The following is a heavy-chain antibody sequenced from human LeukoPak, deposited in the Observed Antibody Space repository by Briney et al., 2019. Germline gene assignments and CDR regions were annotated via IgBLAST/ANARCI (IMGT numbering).Heavy chain of an antibody. Sequence: PSETLSLTCAVYGGSFSGYYWSWIRQPPGKGLEWIGEINHSGSTNYNPSLKSRVTISVDTSKNQFSLKLSSVTAADTAVYYCARGVNPKRWLRLFDYWGQGTLVTVSS. D-gene: IGHD5-24*01. V-gene: IGHV4-34*01. CDR3: ARGVNPKRWLRLFDY. CDR2: INHSGST. CDR1: GGSFSGYY. J-gene: IGHJ4*02.